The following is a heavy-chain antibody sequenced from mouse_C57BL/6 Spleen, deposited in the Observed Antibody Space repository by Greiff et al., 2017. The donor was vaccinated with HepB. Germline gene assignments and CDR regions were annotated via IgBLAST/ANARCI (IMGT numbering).Heavy chain of an antibody. CDR1: GFTFTDYY. V-gene: IGHV7-3*01. CDR2: IRNKANGYTT. CDR3: ARYHSLYAMDY. Sequence: VQRVESGGGLVQPGGSLSLSCAASGFTFTDYYMSWVRQPPGKALEWLGFIRNKANGYTTEYSASVKGRFTISRDNSQSILYLQMNALRAEDSATYYCARYHSLYAMDYWGQGPSVTVSS. J-gene: IGHJ4*01.